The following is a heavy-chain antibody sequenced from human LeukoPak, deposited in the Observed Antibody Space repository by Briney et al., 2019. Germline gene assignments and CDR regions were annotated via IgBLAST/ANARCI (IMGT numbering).Heavy chain of an antibody. CDR2: ISGSGIST. CDR1: EFTYVSYA. D-gene: IGHD3-10*01. J-gene: IGHJ6*02. CDR3: AKYYCGSGRNYYAMDV. V-gene: IGHV3-23*01. Sequence: PGGSLRLSCAASEFTYVSYALTWVRQAPGKGLEWVSGISGSGISTYYADSVKGRFTISRDNSKNTLYLQMNSLRAEDTAVYYCAKYYCGSGRNYYAMDVWGQGTTVTISS.